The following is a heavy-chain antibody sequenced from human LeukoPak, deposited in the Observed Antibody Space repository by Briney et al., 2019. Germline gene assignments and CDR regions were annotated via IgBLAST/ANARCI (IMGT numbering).Heavy chain of an antibody. CDR3: ARGPAVALRYFDWLLPTFDY. D-gene: IGHD3-9*01. CDR1: GGSFSGYY. V-gene: IGHV4-34*01. J-gene: IGHJ4*02. Sequence: SETLSLTCAVYGGSFSGYYWSWIRQPPGKGLEGMGEINHSGSTNYNPSLKSRVTISVDTSKNQFSLKLSSVIAADTAVYYCARGPAVALRYFDWLLPTFDYWGQGTLVTVSS. CDR2: INHSGST.